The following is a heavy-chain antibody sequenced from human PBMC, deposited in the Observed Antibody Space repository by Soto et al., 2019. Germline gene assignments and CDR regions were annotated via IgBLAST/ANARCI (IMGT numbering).Heavy chain of an antibody. CDR2: IFYSGGT. CDR1: GGSIISGDYY. J-gene: IGHJ5*02. D-gene: IGHD3-22*01. CDR3: ARQASGYYYGWFDP. V-gene: IGHV4-39*01. Sequence: SETLSLTCTVSGGSIISGDYYWAWIRQSPGKGLEWIGTIFYSGGTFYTPSLKSRVTMSVDTSNNQFSLKLSSVTAADTAVYYCARQASGYYYGWFDPWGQGTLVTVSS.